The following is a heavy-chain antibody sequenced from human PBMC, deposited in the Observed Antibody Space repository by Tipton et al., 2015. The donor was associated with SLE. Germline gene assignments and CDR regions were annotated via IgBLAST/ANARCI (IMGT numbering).Heavy chain of an antibody. CDR2: ISGSGDSR. V-gene: IGHV3-23*01. D-gene: IGHD1-26*01. CDR1: GFTVSTNY. J-gene: IGHJ4*02. Sequence: SLRLSCAASGFTVSTNYINWVRQAPGKGLEWVSTISGSGDSRYDAQSVRGRFIISRDKSKNTLFLQMHSLRVEDTAVYFCAKVVTGAGSYGPPRFFDYWGQGTLVTVSS. CDR3: AKVVTGAGSYGPPRFFDY.